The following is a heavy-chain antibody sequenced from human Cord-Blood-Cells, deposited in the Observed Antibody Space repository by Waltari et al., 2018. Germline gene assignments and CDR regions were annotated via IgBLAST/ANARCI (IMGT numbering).Heavy chain of an antibody. CDR3: ARQGRRDAFDI. CDR2: IYYSGST. CDR1: GGSISSSSYY. J-gene: IGHJ3*02. Sequence: QLQLQESGPGLVKPSETLSLTCTVSGGSISSSSYYWGWIRQPPGKVLEWIGSIYYSGSTYYNPSLKSRVTISVDTSKNQFSLKLSSVTAADTAVYYCARQGRRDAFDIWGQGTMVTVSS. V-gene: IGHV4-39*01.